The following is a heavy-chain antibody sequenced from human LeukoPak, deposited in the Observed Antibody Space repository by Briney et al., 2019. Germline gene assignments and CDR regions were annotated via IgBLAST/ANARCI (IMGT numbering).Heavy chain of an antibody. J-gene: IGHJ5*02. CDR2: IIPIFGTA. CDR3: ARGPGRAGSSSWYNWFDP. CDR1: GGTFSSYA. D-gene: IGHD6-6*01. V-gene: IGHV1-69*05. Sequence: ASVKVSCKASGGTFSSYAISWVRQAPGQGLEWMGGIIPIFGTANYAQKFQGRVTITTDESTSTAYMELSSLRSEDTAVYYCARGPGRAGSSSWYNWFDPWGQGTLVTVSS.